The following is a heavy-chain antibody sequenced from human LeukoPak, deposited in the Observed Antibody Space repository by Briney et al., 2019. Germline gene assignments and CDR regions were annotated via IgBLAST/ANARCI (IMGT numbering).Heavy chain of an antibody. CDR3: ARSTSSDRYSSSLDY. J-gene: IGHJ4*02. Sequence: PSETLSLTCTVSGGSISSYYWSWIRQPAGKGLEWIGRIYTSGSTNYNPSLKSRVTMSVDTSKNQFSLKLSSVTAADTAVYYCARSTSSDRYSSSLDYWGQGTLVTVSS. CDR2: IYTSGST. CDR1: GGSISSYY. V-gene: IGHV4-4*07. D-gene: IGHD6-13*01.